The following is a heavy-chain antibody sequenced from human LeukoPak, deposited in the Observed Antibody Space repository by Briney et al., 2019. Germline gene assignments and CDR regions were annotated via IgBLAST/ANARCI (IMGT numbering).Heavy chain of an antibody. V-gene: IGHV4-61*02. D-gene: IGHD3-3*01. J-gene: IGHJ3*02. Sequence: SQTLSLTCTVSGGSISSGSYYWSWIRQPAGKGLEWIGRIYTSGSTNYNPSLKSRVTISVDTSKNQFSLKLSSVTAADTAVYYCARGVLMLRFLGKAHPPSEDAFDIWGQGTMVTVSS. CDR1: GGSISSGSYY. CDR2: IYTSGST. CDR3: ARGVLMLRFLGKAHPPSEDAFDI.